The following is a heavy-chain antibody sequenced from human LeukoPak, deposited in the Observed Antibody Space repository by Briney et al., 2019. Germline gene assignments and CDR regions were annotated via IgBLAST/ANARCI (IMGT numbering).Heavy chain of an antibody. J-gene: IGHJ3*02. Sequence: GGSLRLSCAASGFTFSSYSMNWVRQAPGKGLEWVSSISSSSSYIYYADSVKGRFTISRDNAKNSLYLQMNSLRAEDTAVYYCARDLLTPDYYYDSSGLLLGSTSFDIWGQGTMVTVSS. D-gene: IGHD3-22*01. CDR2: ISSSSSYI. V-gene: IGHV3-21*01. CDR3: ARDLLTPDYYYDSSGLLLGSTSFDI. CDR1: GFTFSSYS.